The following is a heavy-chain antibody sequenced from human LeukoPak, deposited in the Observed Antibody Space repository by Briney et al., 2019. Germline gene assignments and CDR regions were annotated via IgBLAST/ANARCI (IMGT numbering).Heavy chain of an antibody. CDR3: AREGVVAATGRDFDY. CDR2: INPNSGGT. J-gene: IGHJ4*02. Sequence: ASVKVSCKASRYTFTGYYMHWVRQAPGQGLEWMGWINPNSGGTNYAQKFQGRVTMTRDTSISTAYMELSRLRSDDTAVYYCAREGVVAATGRDFDYWGRGPLVTVSS. V-gene: IGHV1-2*02. D-gene: IGHD2-15*01. CDR1: RYTFTGYY.